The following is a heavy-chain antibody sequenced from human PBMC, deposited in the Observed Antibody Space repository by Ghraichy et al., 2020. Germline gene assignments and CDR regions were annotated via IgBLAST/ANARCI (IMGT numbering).Heavy chain of an antibody. Sequence: SVKVSCKASGGTFSSYAISWVRQAPGQGLEWMGGIIPIFGTANYAQKFQGRVTITADESTSTAYMELSSLRSEDTAVYYCARIQRPRLQLYGMDVWGQGTTVTVSS. CDR2: IIPIFGTA. D-gene: IGHD5-24*01. J-gene: IGHJ6*02. CDR1: GGTFSSYA. V-gene: IGHV1-69*13. CDR3: ARIQRPRLQLYGMDV.